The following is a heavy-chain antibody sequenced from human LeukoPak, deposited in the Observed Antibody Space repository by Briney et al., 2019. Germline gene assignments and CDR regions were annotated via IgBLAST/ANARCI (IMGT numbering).Heavy chain of an antibody. V-gene: IGHV4-61*01. J-gene: IGHJ4*02. Sequence: SETLSLTCTVSGGSVSSGSYYWSWIRQPPGKGLEWIGYIYYSGSTNYNPSLKSRVTISVDTSKNQFSLKLSSVTAADTAVYYCARDSGATDYWGQGTLVTVSS. D-gene: IGHD1-26*01. CDR1: GGSVSSGSYY. CDR3: ARDSGATDY. CDR2: IYYSGST.